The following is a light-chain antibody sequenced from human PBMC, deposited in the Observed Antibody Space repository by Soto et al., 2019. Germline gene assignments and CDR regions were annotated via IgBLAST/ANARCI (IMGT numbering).Light chain of an antibody. Sequence: QSVLTQPASVSGSPGQSITISCTGTSSDVGSYNFVSWYQHYPGKAPKLVIYEVSNRPSGISNRFSGSKSGNTASLTISGLQAEDEADYYCCSYTSSSTLVFGGGTKLTVL. CDR2: EVS. V-gene: IGLV2-14*01. CDR1: SSDVGSYNF. CDR3: CSYTSSSTLV. J-gene: IGLJ3*02.